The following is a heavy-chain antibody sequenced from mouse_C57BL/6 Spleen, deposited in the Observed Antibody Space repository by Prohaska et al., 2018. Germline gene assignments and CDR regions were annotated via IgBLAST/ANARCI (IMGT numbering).Heavy chain of an antibody. J-gene: IGHJ3*01. Sequence: EVKLEESGGGLVQPGGSMKLSCVASGFTFSNYWMNWVRQYPEKGLEWVAQIRLKSDNYATHYAESVKGRFTISRDDSKSSVYLQMNNLRAEDTGIYYCTGPTTGSLFAYWGQGTLVTVSA. CDR2: IRLKSDNYAT. V-gene: IGHV6-3*01. CDR3: TGPTTGSLFAY. D-gene: IGHD4-1*02. CDR1: GFTFSNYW.